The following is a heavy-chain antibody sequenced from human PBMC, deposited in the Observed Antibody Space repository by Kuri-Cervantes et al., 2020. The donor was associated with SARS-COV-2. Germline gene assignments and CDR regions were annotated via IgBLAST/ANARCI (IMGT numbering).Heavy chain of an antibody. J-gene: IGHJ4*02. D-gene: IGHD3-10*01. CDR1: GGSFSGYY. CDR2: INHSGST. V-gene: IGHV4-34*01. Sequence: GSLRLSCAVYGGSFSGYYWSWIRQPPGKGLEWIGEINHSGSTNYNPYLKSRVTISVDTSKNQFSLKLSSVTAADTAVYYCARGQRITMVRGVMGFDYWGQGTLVTVSS. CDR3: ARGQRITMVRGVMGFDY.